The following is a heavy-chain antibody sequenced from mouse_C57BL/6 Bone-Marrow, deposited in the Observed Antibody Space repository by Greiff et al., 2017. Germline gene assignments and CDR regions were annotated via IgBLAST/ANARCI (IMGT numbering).Heavy chain of an antibody. CDR1: GYTFTSYW. Sequence: QVQLQQPGAELVKPGASVKMSCKASGYTFTSYWITWVKQSPGQGLEWIGDIYPTSGRTNYKEKLKNKTILTVDTSSNPAYMQLSSLTSEDSAVFYCARSGPLGRSFDYWGQGTTLTVSS. V-gene: IGHV1-55*01. CDR3: ARSGPLGRSFDY. D-gene: IGHD4-1*01. CDR2: IYPTSGRT. J-gene: IGHJ2*01.